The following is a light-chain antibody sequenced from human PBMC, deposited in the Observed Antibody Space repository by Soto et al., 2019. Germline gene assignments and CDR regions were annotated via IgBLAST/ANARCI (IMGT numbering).Light chain of an antibody. Sequence: TMSAGTLSLSPGEGATLSCRARQSVSSNLAWYQQKPGQAPRLLISGASTRATGIPARFSGSGSGTEFTLTISCLQSEDSVVYYCQQYTYWPRIFGQGTKLDI. V-gene: IGKV3-15*01. J-gene: IGKJ1*01. CDR2: GAS. CDR3: QQYTYWPRI. CDR1: QSVSSN.